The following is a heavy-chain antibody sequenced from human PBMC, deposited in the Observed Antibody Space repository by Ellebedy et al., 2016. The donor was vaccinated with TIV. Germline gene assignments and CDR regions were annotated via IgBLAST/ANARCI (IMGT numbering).Heavy chain of an antibody. CDR2: IVGSGA. J-gene: IGHJ4*02. D-gene: IGHD5-18*01. Sequence: GESLKISCATSGFTXXPYLLPLVXXXPGKGLEWVSGIVGSGAQKYADSVKGRFTISRDNSKRTVDLQMNSLRAEDTAVYFCAKDRTPGYGYWVFDDWGQGTLVTVSS. CDR3: AKDRTPGYGYWVFDD. V-gene: IGHV3-23*01. CDR1: GFTXXPYL.